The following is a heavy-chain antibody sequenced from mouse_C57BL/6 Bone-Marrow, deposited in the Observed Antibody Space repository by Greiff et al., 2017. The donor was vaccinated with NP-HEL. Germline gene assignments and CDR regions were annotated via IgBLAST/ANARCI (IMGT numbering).Heavy chain of an antibody. CDR3: ARDSNPYYAMDD. CDR1: GYTFTSYW. CDR2: IDPSDSYT. J-gene: IGHJ4*01. V-gene: IGHV1-69*01. D-gene: IGHD2-5*01. Sequence: QVQLQQPGAELVMPGASVKLSCKASGYTFTSYWMHWVKQRPGQGLEWIGEIDPSDSYTNYNQKFKGKSTLPVDQSSSTAYMQLSSLTAEDSAVYDCARDSNPYYAMDDWGQGTSVTVSS.